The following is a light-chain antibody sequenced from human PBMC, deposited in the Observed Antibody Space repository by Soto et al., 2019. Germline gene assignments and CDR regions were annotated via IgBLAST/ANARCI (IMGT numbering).Light chain of an antibody. Sequence: QSVLTQTPSVSGAPGQSVTISCTGRSSNIGAGYDVHWYQHLPGTAPKLLIHGTTNRPSGVPDRFSGSKSGISASLAITGLQAEDEADYYCHSYDSSLSASVFGAGTKVTVL. J-gene: IGLJ1*01. CDR2: GTT. CDR1: SSNIGAGYD. V-gene: IGLV1-40*01. CDR3: HSYDSSLSASV.